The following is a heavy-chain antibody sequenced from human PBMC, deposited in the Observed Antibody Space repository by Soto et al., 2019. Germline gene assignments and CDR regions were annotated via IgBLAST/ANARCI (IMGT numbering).Heavy chain of an antibody. Sequence: GASVKVSCKASGYTFTGYYMHWVRQAPGQGLEWMGWINPNSGGTNYAQKFQGWVTMTRDTSISTAYMELSRLRSDDTAVYYCAIDFGALSFPAFGPWSQRTLVTVSP. CDR1: GYTFTGYY. J-gene: IGHJ5*02. V-gene: IGHV1-2*04. CDR3: AIDFGALSFPAFGP. CDR2: INPNSGGT. D-gene: IGHD3-16*01.